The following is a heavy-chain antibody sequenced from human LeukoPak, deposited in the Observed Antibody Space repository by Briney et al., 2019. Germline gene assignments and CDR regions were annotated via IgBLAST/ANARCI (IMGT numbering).Heavy chain of an antibody. CDR1: GLPLSSYS. CDR2: ISSSSSYI. V-gene: IGHV3-21*01. Sequence: GGPLRLSCAASGLPLSSYSMNWVREAPGEGLEWVSYISSSSSYIYYADSVKGRFTISRDNAKNSLYLQMNSLRAEDTAVYYCARDILEANWFDPWGQGTLVTVCS. CDR3: ARDILEANWFDP. J-gene: IGHJ5*02. D-gene: IGHD3-3*01.